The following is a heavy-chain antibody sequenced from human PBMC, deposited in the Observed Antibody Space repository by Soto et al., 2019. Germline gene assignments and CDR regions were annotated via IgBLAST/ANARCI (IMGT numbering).Heavy chain of an antibody. D-gene: IGHD3-22*01. CDR1: GFAFSSYA. Sequence: QPGGSLRLSCAASGFAFSSYAMSWVRQAPGKGLEWVSAISGSGGSTYYADSVKGRFTISRDNSKNTLYLQMNSLRAEDTAVYYCAKFSRYYYDSSDPYYFDYWGQGTLVTVSS. J-gene: IGHJ4*02. CDR2: ISGSGGST. CDR3: AKFSRYYYDSSDPYYFDY. V-gene: IGHV3-23*01.